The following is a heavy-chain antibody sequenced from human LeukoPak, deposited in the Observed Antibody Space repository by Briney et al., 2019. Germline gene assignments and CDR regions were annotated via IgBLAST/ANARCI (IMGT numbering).Heavy chain of an antibody. Sequence: PGGSLRLSCAASGFTFSRYSVNWVRQAPGRGLEWAAYIRTSSGGIYYADSVKGRFTISTDTAKNSLYLEMNNLRDGDTAVYFCARDDSWAFDYWGQGTLVTVSS. J-gene: IGHJ4*02. V-gene: IGHV3-48*02. CDR3: ARDDSWAFDY. CDR2: IRTSSGGI. CDR1: GFTFSRYS. D-gene: IGHD2-21*02.